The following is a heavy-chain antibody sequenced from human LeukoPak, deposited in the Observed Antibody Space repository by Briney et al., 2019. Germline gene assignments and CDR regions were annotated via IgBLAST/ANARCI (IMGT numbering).Heavy chain of an antibody. CDR3: ARGRSGWYLYYFDY. V-gene: IGHV3-48*03. D-gene: IGHD6-19*01. Sequence: GASLRLSCAASGFTFSSYAMSWVRQAPGKGLEWVSYISSSVSTIYYADSVKGRFTISRDNAKNSLYLQMNSLRAEDTAVYYCARGRSGWYLYYFDYWGQGTLVTVSS. CDR1: GFTFSSYA. CDR2: ISSSVSTI. J-gene: IGHJ4*02.